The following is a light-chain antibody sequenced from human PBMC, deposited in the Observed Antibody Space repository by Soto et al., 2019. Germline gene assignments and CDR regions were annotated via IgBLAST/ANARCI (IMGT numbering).Light chain of an antibody. J-gene: IGKJ1*01. Sequence: EAMITRSPDTLSVSRGDRATLSCRASPSLRSSLAGYQQKPGQAPRLFIAYXSTMATGSPARFSGSGSGTDFTLTISGLHSEYVAVYYCQQYKNGPQTFGQGTKVDI. V-gene: IGKV3-15*01. CDR2: YXS. CDR3: QQYKNGPQT. CDR1: PSLRSS.